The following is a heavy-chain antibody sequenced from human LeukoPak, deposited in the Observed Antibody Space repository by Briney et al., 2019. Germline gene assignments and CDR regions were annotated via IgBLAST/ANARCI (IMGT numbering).Heavy chain of an antibody. CDR2: INPNSGGT. D-gene: IGHD3-3*01. J-gene: IGHJ5*02. CDR1: GYTFTSYY. Sequence: EASVKVSCKASGYTFTSYYMHWVRQAPGQGLEWMGWINPNSGGTNYAQKFQGRVTMTRDTSISTAYMELSRLRSDDTAVYYCARDLGHYDFWSGHMNWFDPWGQGTLVTVSS. V-gene: IGHV1-2*02. CDR3: ARDLGHYDFWSGHMNWFDP.